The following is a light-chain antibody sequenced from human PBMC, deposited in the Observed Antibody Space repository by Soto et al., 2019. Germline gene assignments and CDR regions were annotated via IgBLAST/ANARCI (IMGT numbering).Light chain of an antibody. Sequence: QSVLTQPASVSGSPGQSITISCTGTRTDVGGYNFVSWYQQHPGKAPKLIIYEVSNRPSGVSNRFSGSKSDNTASLTISGLQAEDEADYYCSSYTISSTYVFGTGTKVTVL. CDR1: RTDVGGYNF. CDR2: EVS. CDR3: SSYTISSTYV. V-gene: IGLV2-14*01. J-gene: IGLJ1*01.